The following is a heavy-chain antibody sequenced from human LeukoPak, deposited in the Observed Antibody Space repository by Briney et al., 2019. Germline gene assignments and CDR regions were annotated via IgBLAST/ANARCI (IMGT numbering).Heavy chain of an antibody. CDR1: GFTFSSYA. Sequence: GGSLRLSCAASGFTFSSYAMSWVRQAPGKGLEWVSAISGSGGSTYYADSVKGRFTISRDNSKNTLYLQMNSLRAEDTAVYYCAKDSDCSGGSCYLTENWFDPWGQGTLVTVSS. D-gene: IGHD2-15*01. CDR3: AKDSDCSGGSCYLTENWFDP. CDR2: ISGSGGST. J-gene: IGHJ5*02. V-gene: IGHV3-23*01.